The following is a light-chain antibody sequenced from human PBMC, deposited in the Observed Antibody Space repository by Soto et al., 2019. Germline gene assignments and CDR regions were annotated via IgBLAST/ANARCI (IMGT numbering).Light chain of an antibody. CDR3: QQYNNWPPNT. CDR2: GAS. CDR1: QSVSSN. J-gene: IGKJ2*01. V-gene: IGKV3-15*01. Sequence: EIVMTQSPATLSVSPGERATLSCRASQSVSSNLAWYQQKPGQAPRLLIYGASTRDDGIPARFSRSRSGTEFTLTISSLQSVDCAVYYCQQYNNWPPNTFGQGTKLEIK.